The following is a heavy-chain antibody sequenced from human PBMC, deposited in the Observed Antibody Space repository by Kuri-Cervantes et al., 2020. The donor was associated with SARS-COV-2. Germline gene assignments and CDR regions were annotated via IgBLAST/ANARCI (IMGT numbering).Heavy chain of an antibody. CDR3: ARHLTYGYYYYMDV. D-gene: IGHD4-17*01. CDR2: INPSGGST. V-gene: IGHV1-46*01. CDR1: GYTPTELS. J-gene: IGHJ6*03. Sequence: ASVKVSCKVSGYTPTELSMHWVRQAPGQGLEWMGIINPSGGSTSYAQKFQGRVTMTRDTSTSTVYMELSSLRSGDTAMYYCARHLTYGYYYYMDVWGKGTTVTVSS.